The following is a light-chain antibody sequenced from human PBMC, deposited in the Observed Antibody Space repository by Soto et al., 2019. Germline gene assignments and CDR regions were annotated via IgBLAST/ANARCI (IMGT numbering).Light chain of an antibody. CDR1: SSVVGGYNY. CDR2: DVS. J-gene: IGLJ1*01. V-gene: IGLV2-14*01. Sequence: QSVLTQPASVSGSPGQSITISCTGTSSVVGGYNYVSWYQQHPGKAPKLMIYDVSNRPSGVSNRFSGSKSGNTASLTISGLQAEDEADYYCRSYTSSSTPVFGTGTKVTVL. CDR3: RSYTSSSTPV.